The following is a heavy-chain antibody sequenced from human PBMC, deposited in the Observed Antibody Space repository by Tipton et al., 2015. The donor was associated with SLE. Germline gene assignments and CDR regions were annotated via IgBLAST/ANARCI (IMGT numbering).Heavy chain of an antibody. D-gene: IGHD4-23*01. V-gene: IGHV4-59*06. CDR2: IYYSGST. CDR3: ARAPFGGTDY. CDR1: GGSISSQY. Sequence: TLSLTCTVSGGSISSQYWSWIRQHPGKGLEWIGYIYYSGSTYYNPSLKSRVTISVDTSKNQFSLKLSSVTAADTAVYYCARAPFGGTDYWGQGTLVTVSS. J-gene: IGHJ4*02.